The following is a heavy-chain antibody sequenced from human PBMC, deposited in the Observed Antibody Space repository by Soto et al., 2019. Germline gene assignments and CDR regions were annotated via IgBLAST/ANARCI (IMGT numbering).Heavy chain of an antibody. Sequence: GGSLRLSCAASGFTFSSYAMSWVRQAPGKGLEWVSAISGSCGSTYYADSVKGRFSISRDNSKNTLYLQMNSLRAEDTAVYYCAKDTIWEGKNYFDYWGQGTLVTVSS. CDR3: AKDTIWEGKNYFDY. CDR1: GFTFSSYA. V-gene: IGHV3-23*01. J-gene: IGHJ4*02. CDR2: ISGSCGST. D-gene: IGHD3-16*01.